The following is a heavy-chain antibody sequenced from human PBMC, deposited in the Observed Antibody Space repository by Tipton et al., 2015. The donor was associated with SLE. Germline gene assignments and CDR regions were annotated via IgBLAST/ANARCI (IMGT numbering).Heavy chain of an antibody. CDR1: GYTFTSYY. D-gene: IGHD1-1*01. Sequence: QSGAEVKKPGASVKLSCKASGYTFTSYYVHWVRQAPGQGLEWMGVINPSAGTTKFAQKLQGRLTLTRDTSTSTVYMEMRGLRSEETAVYYCASSEDVQDFAYWGQGTLVTVSS. J-gene: IGHJ4*02. V-gene: IGHV1-46*01. CDR2: INPSAGTT. CDR3: ASSEDVQDFAY.